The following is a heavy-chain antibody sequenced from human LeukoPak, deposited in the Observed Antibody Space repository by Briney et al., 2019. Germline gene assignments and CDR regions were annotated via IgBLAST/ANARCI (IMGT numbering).Heavy chain of an antibody. Sequence: SETLSLTCAVYGGSFSGYYWSWIRQPPGKGLEWIGEINHSGSTNYNPSLKGRVTISVDTSKNQFSLKLSSVTAADTAVYYCARGRVNYYYYYMDVWGKGTTVTVSS. CDR2: INHSGST. V-gene: IGHV4-34*01. CDR3: ARGRVNYYYYYMDV. D-gene: IGHD2-21*01. CDR1: GGSFSGYY. J-gene: IGHJ6*03.